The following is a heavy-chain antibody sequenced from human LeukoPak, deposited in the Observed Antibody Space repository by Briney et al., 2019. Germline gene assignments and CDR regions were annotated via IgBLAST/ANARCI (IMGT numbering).Heavy chain of an antibody. CDR3: ARDRGGDYDSSGYSYPYNWFDP. CDR2: IYYSGST. D-gene: IGHD3-22*01. V-gene: IGHV4-59*11. J-gene: IGHJ5*02. CDR1: GGSISSHY. Sequence: SETLSLTCTVSGGSISSHYWSWIRQPPGKGLEWIGYIYYSGSTNYNPSLKSRVTISVDTSKNQFSLKLSSVTAADTAVYYCARDRGGDYDSSGYSYPYNWFDPWGQGTLVTVSS.